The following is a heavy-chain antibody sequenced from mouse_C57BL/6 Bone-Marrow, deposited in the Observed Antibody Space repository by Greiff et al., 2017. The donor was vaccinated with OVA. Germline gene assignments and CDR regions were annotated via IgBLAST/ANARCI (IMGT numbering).Heavy chain of an antibody. D-gene: IGHD1-1*01. CDR2: ISYDGSN. V-gene: IGHV3-6*01. CDR3: ARGGIYYYGSTNPFAY. CDR1: GYSITSGYY. Sequence: EVKLMESGPGLVKPSQSLSLTCSVTGYSITSGYYWNWIRQFPGNKLEWMGYISYDGSNNYNPSLKNRISITRDTSKNQFFLKLNSVTTEDTATYYCARGGIYYYGSTNPFAYWGQGTLVTVSA. J-gene: IGHJ3*01.